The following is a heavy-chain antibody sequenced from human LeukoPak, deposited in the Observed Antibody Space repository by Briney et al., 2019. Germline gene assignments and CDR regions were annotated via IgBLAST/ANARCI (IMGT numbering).Heavy chain of an antibody. D-gene: IGHD3-16*02. Sequence: GGSLRLSCAASGFTFSSFEMNWVRQAPGQGLEWVSYISSSGSNIYYADSVKGRFTISRDNAKNSLYLQMNSLRDEDTAVYYCARGGLYDYVWGSYRRQSFDYWGQGTLVTVSS. CDR3: ARGGLYDYVWGSYRRQSFDY. J-gene: IGHJ4*02. CDR1: GFTFSSFE. V-gene: IGHV3-48*03. CDR2: ISSSGSNI.